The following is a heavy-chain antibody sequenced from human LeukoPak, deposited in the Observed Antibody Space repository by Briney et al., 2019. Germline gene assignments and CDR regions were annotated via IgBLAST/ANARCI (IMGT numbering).Heavy chain of an antibody. V-gene: IGHV4-59*01. J-gene: IGHJ4*02. Sequence: PSETLSLTCTVSSGSIFRYYWSWIRQPPGKGLEWIGYIYYSGSTNSNPSLRSRVTISIDTSKNQFSLKLSSVTAADTTVYYCARARRHDYDPYFDYWGQGTLVTVSS. CDR2: IYYSGST. D-gene: IGHD4-17*01. CDR1: SGSIFRYY. CDR3: ARARRHDYDPYFDY.